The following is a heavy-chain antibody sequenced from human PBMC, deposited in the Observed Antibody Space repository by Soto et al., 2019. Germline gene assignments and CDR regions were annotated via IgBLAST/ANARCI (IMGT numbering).Heavy chain of an antibody. CDR1: GFTFSGSA. Sequence: GGSLRLSCAASGFTFSGSAMHWVRQASGKGLEWVGRIRSKANSYATAYAASLKGRFTISRDDSKNTAYLQMNSLKTEDTAVYYCTRMPFPYDSSGYYYEEYFQHWGQGTLVTVSS. D-gene: IGHD3-22*01. CDR2: IRSKANSYAT. J-gene: IGHJ1*01. V-gene: IGHV3-73*01. CDR3: TRMPFPYDSSGYYYEEYFQH.